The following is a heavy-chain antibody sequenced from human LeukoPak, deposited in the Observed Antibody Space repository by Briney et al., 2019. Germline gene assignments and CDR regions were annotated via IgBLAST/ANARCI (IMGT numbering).Heavy chain of an antibody. CDR2: INAANGDT. V-gene: IGHV1-3*01. CDR3: TREDY. CDR1: GYTFINYV. Sequence: ASVKVSCKTSGYTFINYVVHWVRQAPGQRPEWMGWINAANGDTKYSQEFQGRVTITRDTSASTVYMELSSLRFEDTTVYYCTREDYWGQGTLVTVSS. J-gene: IGHJ4*02.